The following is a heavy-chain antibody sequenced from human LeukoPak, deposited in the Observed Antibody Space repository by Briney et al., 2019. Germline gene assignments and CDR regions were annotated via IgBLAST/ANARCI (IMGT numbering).Heavy chain of an antibody. CDR3: ARDFPYYYYYYMDV. V-gene: IGHV3-30*04. J-gene: IGHJ6*03. Sequence: GRSLRLSCAASGFTFSSYAMHWVRQAPGKGLEWVAVISYDGSNKYYADSVKGRFTISRDNSKNTLYLQMNSLRAEDTAVYYCARDFPYYYYYYMDVWGKGTTVTVSS. CDR2: ISYDGSNK. CDR1: GFTFSSYA.